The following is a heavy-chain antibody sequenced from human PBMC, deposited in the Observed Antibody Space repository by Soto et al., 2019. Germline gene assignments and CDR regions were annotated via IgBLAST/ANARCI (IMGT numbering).Heavy chain of an antibody. Sequence: QVQLVQSGAEVKKPGSSVKVSCKASGDTFSTFGISWVRQAPGQGLEWMGGIVPIFGTPHYAQKFQGRVTIAADESTSTASMELSSLRSADTAICYCATRTPQGSGYFDYWGQGTLVTVSS. V-gene: IGHV1-69*01. CDR1: GDTFSTFG. J-gene: IGHJ4*02. D-gene: IGHD3-22*01. CDR3: ATRTPQGSGYFDY. CDR2: IVPIFGTP.